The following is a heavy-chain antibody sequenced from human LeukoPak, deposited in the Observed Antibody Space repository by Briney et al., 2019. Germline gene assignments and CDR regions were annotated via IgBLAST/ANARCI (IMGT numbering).Heavy chain of an antibody. CDR3: TRNRVGVLEWLSRWDAFDI. CDR1: GYTFSTSW. D-gene: IGHD3-3*01. Sequence: GESLKISCKASGYTFSTSWIGWVRQLPGKGLEWMGIIYPGDSDTRYSTSFQGQVTISVDRSITTAYLQWSSLKASDTAMYYCTRNRVGVLEWLSRWDAFDIWGQGTMVTVST. V-gene: IGHV5-51*01. CDR2: IYPGDSDT. J-gene: IGHJ3*02.